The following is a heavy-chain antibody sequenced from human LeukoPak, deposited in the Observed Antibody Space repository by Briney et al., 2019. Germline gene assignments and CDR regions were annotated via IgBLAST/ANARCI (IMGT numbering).Heavy chain of an antibody. Sequence: GGSLRLSCAASGFTFDDYAMPWVRQAPGKGLEWVSGISWNSGSIAYAESVKGRFTISRDNAKNSLYLQMNSLRAEDTALYYCAAFHCSGGSCYPPFDYWGQGTLVTVSS. CDR1: GFTFDDYA. D-gene: IGHD2-15*01. CDR3: AAFHCSGGSCYPPFDY. J-gene: IGHJ4*02. CDR2: ISWNSGSI. V-gene: IGHV3-9*01.